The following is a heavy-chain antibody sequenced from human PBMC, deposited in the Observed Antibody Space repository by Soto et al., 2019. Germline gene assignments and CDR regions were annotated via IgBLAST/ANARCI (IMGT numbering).Heavy chain of an antibody. CDR2: IIPIFGTA. V-gene: IGHV1-69*13. D-gene: IGHD4-17*01. Sequence: VKVSCKASGGTFSSYAISWVRQAPGQGLEWMGGIIPIFGTANYAQKFQGRVTITADESTSTAYMELSSLRSEDTAVYYCARGETTVTTSSSYCMDFSCQRTTVTLS. CDR3: ARGETTVTTSSSYCMDF. CDR1: GGTFSSYA. J-gene: IGHJ6*02.